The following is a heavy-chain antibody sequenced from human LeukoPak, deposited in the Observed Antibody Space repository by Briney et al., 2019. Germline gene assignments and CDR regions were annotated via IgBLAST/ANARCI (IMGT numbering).Heavy chain of an antibody. CDR1: GFTFSSYW. D-gene: IGHD6-19*01. V-gene: IGHV3-7*05. Sequence: PGGSLRLSCAASGFTFSSYWMSWVRQAPGKGLEWVANIKQDGSEKYYVDSVKGRFTISRDNAKNSLYLQMNSLRAEDTAVYYCARAWRYSSGWYDNWGQGTLVTVSS. CDR2: IKQDGSEK. J-gene: IGHJ5*02. CDR3: ARAWRYSSGWYDN.